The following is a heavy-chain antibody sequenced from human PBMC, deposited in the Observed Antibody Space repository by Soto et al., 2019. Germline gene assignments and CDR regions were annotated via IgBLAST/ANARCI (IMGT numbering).Heavy chain of an antibody. CDR3: ARGWYYFDF. Sequence: PXGTLSLACTVSGASVTSGYYYWSWIRQPPGKGLEWIGYIYYSGNTNYSPSLKSRVAISLDTSHNQFSLKLSSVTAADTAPYFCARGWYYFDFWGQRTLVTVPS. CDR1: GASVTSGYYY. V-gene: IGHV4-61*01. D-gene: IGHD2-15*01. CDR2: IYYSGNT. J-gene: IGHJ4*02.